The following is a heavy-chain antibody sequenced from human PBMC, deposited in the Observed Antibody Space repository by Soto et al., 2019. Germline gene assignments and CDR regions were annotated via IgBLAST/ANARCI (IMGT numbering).Heavy chain of an antibody. Sequence: QVQLVESGGGLVKPGGSLRLSCAASGFTFSDYYMSWIRQAPGKGLEWVSYISSSGSTIYYADSVKGRFTISRDNAKKSLYLQMNSLRGEDTAVYYCARVERGITIFGVVITPFDYWGQGTLVTVSS. J-gene: IGHJ4*02. D-gene: IGHD3-3*01. CDR3: ARVERGITIFGVVITPFDY. V-gene: IGHV3-11*01. CDR2: ISSSGSTI. CDR1: GFTFSDYY.